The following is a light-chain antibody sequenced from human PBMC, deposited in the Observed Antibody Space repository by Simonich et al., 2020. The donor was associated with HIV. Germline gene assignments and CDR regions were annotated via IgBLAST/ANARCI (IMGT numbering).Light chain of an antibody. CDR1: QSVLYSSDNKNY. CDR3: QQYYSTPLT. CDR2: WAS. J-gene: IGKJ3*01. Sequence: DIVMTQSPDSLAVSLGERATINCRSSQSVLYSSDNKNYLAWYQQKPGQPPKLLIYWASPRESGVPDRFSGSGSGTDFTLTISSLQAEDVAVYYCQQYYSTPLTFGPGTKVKI. V-gene: IGKV4-1*01.